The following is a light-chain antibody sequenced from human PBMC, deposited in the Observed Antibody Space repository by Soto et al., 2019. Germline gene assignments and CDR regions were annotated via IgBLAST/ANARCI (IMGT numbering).Light chain of an antibody. CDR1: NNDIGHYNS. V-gene: IGLV2-14*01. J-gene: IGLJ3*02. CDR2: EVS. Sequence: QSALAQPASVSGSPGQSITISCTGTNNDIGHYNSVSWYQQHPAKAPKLMISEVSNRPSGISNRFSGSKSGNTAFLTISGLQAEDEADYYCASYTRTVTLVFGGGTKLTVL. CDR3: ASYTRTVTLV.